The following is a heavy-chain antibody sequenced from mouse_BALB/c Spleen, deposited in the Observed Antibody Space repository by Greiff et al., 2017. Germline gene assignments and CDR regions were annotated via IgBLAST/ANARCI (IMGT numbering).Heavy chain of an antibody. CDR1: GFTFSNYW. J-gene: IGHJ4*01. D-gene: IGHD2-2*01. CDR2: IRLKSNNYAT. Sequence: EVKLMESGGGLVQPGGSMKLSCVASGFTFSNYWMNWVRQSPEKGLEWVAEIRLKSNNYATHYAESVKGRFTISRDDSKSSVYLQMNNLRAEDTGIYYCTRLLWLHYAMDYWGQGTSVTVSS. V-gene: IGHV6-6*02. CDR3: TRLLWLHYAMDY.